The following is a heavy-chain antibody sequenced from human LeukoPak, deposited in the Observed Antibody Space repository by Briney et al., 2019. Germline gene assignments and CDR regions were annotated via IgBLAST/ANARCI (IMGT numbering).Heavy chain of an antibody. CDR1: GFDFSHYW. Sequence: GGSLRLSCVASGFDFSHYWMHWVRQAPGKGLVWVSRINSGGSITNYADSVTGRFTISRDNAKNALYLQMNSLRVEDTAVYYCAMTNWFDPWGQGTLVSVSS. CDR3: AMTNWFDP. CDR2: INSGGSIT. V-gene: IGHV3-74*01. J-gene: IGHJ5*02.